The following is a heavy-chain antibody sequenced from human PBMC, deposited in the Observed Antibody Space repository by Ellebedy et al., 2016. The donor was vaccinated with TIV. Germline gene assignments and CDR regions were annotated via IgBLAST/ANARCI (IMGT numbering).Heavy chain of an antibody. CDR2: IHPSGSA. D-gene: IGHD5-24*01. J-gene: IGHJ4*02. V-gene: IGHV4-34*01. Sequence: SQTLSLTCAVYGGSFSNYYSTWIRHSPGKGLEWIGEIHPSGSASYNPSLQSRVTISLDTSKSQFSPRMNSLTAADTAVYYCARGQDAYKLGNYWGQGTLVSVSS. CDR1: GGSFSNYY. CDR3: ARGQDAYKLGNY.